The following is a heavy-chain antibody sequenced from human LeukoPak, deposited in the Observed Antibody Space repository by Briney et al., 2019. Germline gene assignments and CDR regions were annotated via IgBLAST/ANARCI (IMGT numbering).Heavy chain of an antibody. J-gene: IGHJ4*02. CDR1: GGSISSYY. CDR2: IYYSGST. D-gene: IGHD6-13*01. Sequence: SETLSLTCTVSGGSISSYYWSWIRQPPGKGLEWIGYIYYSGSTNYNPSLKSRVTISVDRSKNQFSLKLSSVTAADTAVYYCAREDGSSWFYFDYWGQGTLVTVSS. CDR3: AREDGSSWFYFDY. V-gene: IGHV4-59*12.